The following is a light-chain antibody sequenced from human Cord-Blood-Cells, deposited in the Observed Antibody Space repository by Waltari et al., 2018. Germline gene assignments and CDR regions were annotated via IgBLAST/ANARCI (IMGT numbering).Light chain of an antibody. CDR3: QQYNNWHT. V-gene: IGKV3-15*01. J-gene: IGKJ2*01. CDR1: QSVISS. CDR2: GAS. Sequence: EIVMTQSPATLSVSPGESATLSRRASQSVISSLAWYQQKPAQAPRLLIYGASTRATGIPARFSGSGSGTEFTLTISSLQSEDFAVYYCQQYNNWHTFGQGTKLEIK.